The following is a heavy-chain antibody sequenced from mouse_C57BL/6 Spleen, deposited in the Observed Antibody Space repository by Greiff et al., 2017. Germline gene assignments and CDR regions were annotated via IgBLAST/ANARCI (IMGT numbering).Heavy chain of an antibody. Sequence: QVQLQQPGAELVKPGASVTMSCKASGYTFTSYWLTWVKQRPGQGLEWIGDIYPGSGSTNYNEKFKSKDTLTVDTSSSTAYMRLSSLTSEDSAVYYCARATSGERNYAYWGQGTTLTVSA. CDR3: ARATSGERNYAY. J-gene: IGHJ2*01. CDR1: GYTFTSYW. V-gene: IGHV1-55*01. CDR2: IYPGSGST. D-gene: IGHD1-1*01.